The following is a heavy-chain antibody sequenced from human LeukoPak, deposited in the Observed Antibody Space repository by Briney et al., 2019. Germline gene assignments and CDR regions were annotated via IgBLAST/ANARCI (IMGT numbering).Heavy chain of an antibody. D-gene: IGHD4-17*01. J-gene: IGHJ3*02. V-gene: IGHV4-39*07. Sequence: SETLSLTCTVSGGSISSSSYYWGWIRQPPGKGLEWIGSIYYSGSTYYNPSLKSRVTISVDTSKNQFSLKLSSVTAADTAVYYCAREGDYDAFDIWGQGTMVTVSS. CDR3: AREGDYDAFDI. CDR2: IYYSGST. CDR1: GGSISSSSYY.